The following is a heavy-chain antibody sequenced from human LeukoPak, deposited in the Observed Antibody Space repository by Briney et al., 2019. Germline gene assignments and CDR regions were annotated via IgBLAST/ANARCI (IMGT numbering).Heavy chain of an antibody. Sequence: SETLSLTCTVSGGSVSSGSYYWSWIRQPPGKGLEWIGSIYYSGNTYYNPSLKSRVTISVDTSKNQFPLKLSSVTAADTAVYYCARLFSSSWYRGAFDLWGQGTMVTVSS. CDR1: GGSVSSGSYY. CDR2: IYYSGNT. CDR3: ARLFSSSWYRGAFDL. J-gene: IGHJ3*01. V-gene: IGHV4-39*01. D-gene: IGHD6-13*01.